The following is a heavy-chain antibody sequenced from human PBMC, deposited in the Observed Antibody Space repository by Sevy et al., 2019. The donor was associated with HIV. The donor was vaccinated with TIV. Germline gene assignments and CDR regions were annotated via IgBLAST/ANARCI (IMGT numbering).Heavy chain of an antibody. CDR1: GFTFSSYA. V-gene: IGHV3-23*01. J-gene: IGHJ3*02. CDR2: ISGSGGST. D-gene: IGHD3-22*01. CDR3: AKDLYYDSSGYYHPLAFDI. Sequence: GGSLRLSCAASGFTFSSYAMSWVRQAPGKGLEWVSAISGSGGSTYYADSVKGRFTISRDISKNTLYLQMNSLRAEDTAVYYCAKDLYYDSSGYYHPLAFDIWGQGTMVTVSS.